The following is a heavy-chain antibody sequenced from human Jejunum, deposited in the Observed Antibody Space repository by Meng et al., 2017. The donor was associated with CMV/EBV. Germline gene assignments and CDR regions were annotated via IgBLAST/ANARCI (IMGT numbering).Heavy chain of an antibody. V-gene: IGHV3-30-3*02. Sequence: TLSTSVFHWVRQAPGKGLEWVAVVSSDGREKYYIDSVKGRFTVSRDNSKNTQYLQMNSLRAEDSAVYYCAKEATRQGPYRQGPLANWGQGTLVTVSS. CDR2: VSSDGREK. CDR3: AKEATRQGPYRQGPLAN. D-gene: IGHD3-16*02. J-gene: IGHJ4*02. CDR1: TLSTSV.